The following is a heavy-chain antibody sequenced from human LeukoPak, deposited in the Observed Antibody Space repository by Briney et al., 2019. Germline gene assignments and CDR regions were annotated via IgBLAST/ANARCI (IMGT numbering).Heavy chain of an antibody. Sequence: GGSLRLSCAASGFTFSNYSMNWVRQAPGKGLEWVSVVYTDGNIYYADSVKGRFTISKDNSKNTVDLLMHSVTAEDTALYYCARGRFGDPLNYWGQGTLVTVSS. CDR2: VYTDGNI. CDR3: ARGRFGDPLNY. V-gene: IGHV3-53*01. CDR1: GFTFSNYS. J-gene: IGHJ4*02. D-gene: IGHD3-10*01.